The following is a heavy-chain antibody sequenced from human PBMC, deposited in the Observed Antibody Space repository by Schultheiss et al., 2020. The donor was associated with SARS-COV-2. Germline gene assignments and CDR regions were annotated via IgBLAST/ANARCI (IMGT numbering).Heavy chain of an antibody. J-gene: IGHJ6*02. CDR2: IYYSGST. V-gene: IGHV4-31*03. CDR1: GGSISSGGYY. CDR3: ARGSDCSSTSCYRGGRYYYYGMDV. Sequence: SETLSLTCTVSGGSISSGGYYWSWIRQHPGKGLEWIGYIYYSGSTYYNPSLKSRVTISVDTSKKQFSLKMSSVTAADAAVYYCARGSDCSSTSCYRGGRYYYYGMDVWGQGTTVTVSS. D-gene: IGHD2-2*02.